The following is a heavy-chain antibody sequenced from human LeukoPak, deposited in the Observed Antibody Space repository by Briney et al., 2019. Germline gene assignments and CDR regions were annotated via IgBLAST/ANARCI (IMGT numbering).Heavy chain of an antibody. CDR2: NSAYNGNT. CDR3: ARSHDFWSGYYRYNWFDP. V-gene: IGHV1-18*01. Sequence: ASVKVSCKASGYTFTSYGISSVRQAPGQGLEWMGWNSAYNGNTNYAQKLQGRVTMTTDTSTSTAYMELRSLRSDDTAVYYCARSHDFWSGYYRYNWFDPWGQGTLVTVSS. CDR1: GYTFTSYG. J-gene: IGHJ5*02. D-gene: IGHD3-3*01.